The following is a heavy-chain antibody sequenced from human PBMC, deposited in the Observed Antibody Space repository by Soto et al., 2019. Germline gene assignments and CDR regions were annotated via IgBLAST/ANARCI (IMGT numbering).Heavy chain of an antibody. V-gene: IGHV1-18*04. Sequence: ASVKVSCKASGYTFTSYGISWVRQAPGQGLEWMGWISAYNGNTNYAQKLQGRVTMTTDTSTSTAYMELRSLRSDDTAVYYCARALGDYGMDYYYYYGMDVWRQRTTVTVSS. CDR1: GYTFTSYG. D-gene: IGHD4-17*01. J-gene: IGHJ6*02. CDR2: ISAYNGNT. CDR3: ARALGDYGMDYYYYYGMDV.